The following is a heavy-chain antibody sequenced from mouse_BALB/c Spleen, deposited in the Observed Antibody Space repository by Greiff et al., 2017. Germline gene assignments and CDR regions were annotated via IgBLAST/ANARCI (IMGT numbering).Heavy chain of an antibody. CDR1: GFAFSSYD. Sequence: VQLVESGGGLVKPGGSLKLSCAASGFAFSSYDMSWVRQTPEKRLEWVAYISSGGGSTYYPDTVKGRFTISRDNAKNTLYLQMSSLKSEDTAMYYCARRYGNYDYYAMDYWGQGTSVTVSS. V-gene: IGHV5-12-1*01. J-gene: IGHJ4*01. CDR2: ISSGGGST. D-gene: IGHD2-10*02. CDR3: ARRYGNYDYYAMDY.